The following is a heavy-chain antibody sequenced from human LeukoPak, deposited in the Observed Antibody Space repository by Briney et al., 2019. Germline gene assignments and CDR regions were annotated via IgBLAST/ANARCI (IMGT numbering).Heavy chain of an antibody. V-gene: IGHV3-30-3*01. Sequence: PGGSLRLPCAASGFTFSSYAMHWVRQAPGKGLEWVAVISYDGSNKYYADSVKGRFTISRDNSKNTLYLQMNSLRAEDTAVYYCAGNTYYYDSSGLNWGQGTLVTVSS. CDR3: AGNTYYYDSSGLN. CDR1: GFTFSSYA. D-gene: IGHD3-22*01. J-gene: IGHJ4*02. CDR2: ISYDGSNK.